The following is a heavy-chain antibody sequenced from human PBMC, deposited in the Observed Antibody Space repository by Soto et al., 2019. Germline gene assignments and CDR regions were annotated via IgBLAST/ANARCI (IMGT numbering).Heavy chain of an antibody. CDR2: INHSGST. V-gene: IGHV4-34*01. Sequence: SETLSLTCAVYGGSFSGYYWSWIRQPPGKGLEWIGEINHSGSTNYNPSLKSRVTISVDTSKNQFSLKLSSVTAADTAVYYCARGRIVVVPAAIQRFDYWGQGTLVTVSS. CDR3: ARGRIVVVPAAIQRFDY. D-gene: IGHD2-2*01. CDR1: GGSFSGYY. J-gene: IGHJ4*02.